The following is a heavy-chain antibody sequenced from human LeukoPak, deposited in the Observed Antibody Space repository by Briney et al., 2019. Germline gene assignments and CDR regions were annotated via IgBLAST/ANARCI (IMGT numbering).Heavy chain of an antibody. CDR2: INAGNGNT. J-gene: IGHJ6*03. CDR1: GYTFTSYA. V-gene: IGHV1-3*01. D-gene: IGHD1-26*01. Sequence: ASVKVSCKASGYTFTSYAMHWVRQAPGQRLEWMGWINAGNGNTKYSQKFQGRVTITRDTSASTAYMELSSLRSEDTAVYYCARAQYSGSYYYYYMDVWGKGTTVTVSS. CDR3: ARAQYSGSYYYYYMDV.